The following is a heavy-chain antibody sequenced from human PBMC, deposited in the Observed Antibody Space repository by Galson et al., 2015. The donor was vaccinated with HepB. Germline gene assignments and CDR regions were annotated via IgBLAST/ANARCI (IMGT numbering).Heavy chain of an antibody. V-gene: IGHV3-23*01. J-gene: IGHJ4*02. CDR2: ISGSGGST. CDR3: AKDDSGFDY. CDR1: GFTFSSYA. Sequence: SLRLPCAAPGFTFSSYALSWVRQAPGKGLEWVSAISGSGGSTYYADSVKGRFTISRDNSKNTLYLQMNSLRAEDTAVYYCAKDDSGFDYWGQGTLVTVSS. D-gene: IGHD4/OR15-4a*01.